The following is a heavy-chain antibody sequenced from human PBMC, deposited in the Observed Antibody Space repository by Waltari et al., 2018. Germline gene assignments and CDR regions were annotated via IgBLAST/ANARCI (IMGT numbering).Heavy chain of an antibody. J-gene: IGHJ4*02. CDR3: ARGRYGAGSYSDYDY. V-gene: IGHV3-48*01. Sequence: EVQMLESGGGLVEPGGSLRLSCTTSGFTFTQYTMSWVRQTPTRGLGWVSYISRRGSATHYADSVRGRFTISRDSAKGSVYLQMNNLRADDAAMYYCARGRYGAGSYSDYDYWGQGTLVTVSS. D-gene: IGHD3-10*01. CDR2: ISRRGSAT. CDR1: GFTFTQYT.